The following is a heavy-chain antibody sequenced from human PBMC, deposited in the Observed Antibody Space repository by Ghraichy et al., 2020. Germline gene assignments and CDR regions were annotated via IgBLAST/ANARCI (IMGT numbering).Heavy chain of an antibody. V-gene: IGHV3-53*01. Sequence: GESLNISCAASGFTVSSNYMSWVRQAPGKGLEWVSVIYSGGSTYYADSVKGRFTISRDNSKNTLYLQMNSLRAEDTAVYYCARGTDSPDYYYGMDVWGQGTTVTVSS. J-gene: IGHJ6*02. CDR2: IYSGGST. D-gene: IGHD1-1*01. CDR1: GFTVSSNY. CDR3: ARGTDSPDYYYGMDV.